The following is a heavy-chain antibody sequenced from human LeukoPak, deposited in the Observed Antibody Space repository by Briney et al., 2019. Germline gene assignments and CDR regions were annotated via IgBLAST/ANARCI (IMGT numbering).Heavy chain of an antibody. J-gene: IGHJ4*02. D-gene: IGHD3-10*01. V-gene: IGHV4-30-4*08. CDR3: ARDMGYYGSGSYVY. Sequence: SETLSLTCTVSGDSIRSYYWSWVRQPPGKGLEWIGYIYYSGSTYYNPSLKSRVTISVDTSKNQFSLKLSSVTAADTAVYYCARDMGYYGSGSYVYWGQGTLVTVSS. CDR1: GDSIRSYY. CDR2: IYYSGST.